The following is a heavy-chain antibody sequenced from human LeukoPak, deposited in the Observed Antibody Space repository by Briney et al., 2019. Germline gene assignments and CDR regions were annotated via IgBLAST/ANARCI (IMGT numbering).Heavy chain of an antibody. J-gene: IGHJ4*02. CDR1: GYSISSGYY. D-gene: IGHD5-24*01. CDR3: AITSLRWLQFVHYFDY. V-gene: IGHV4-38-2*01. Sequence: KSSETLSLTCAVSGYSISSGYYWGWIRQPPGKGLAWVGSIYHSGSTYYSPSLKSRVTISVDTSKNQFSLKLTSVTAADTAVYYCAITSLRWLQFVHYFDYWGQGTLVTVSS. CDR2: IYHSGST.